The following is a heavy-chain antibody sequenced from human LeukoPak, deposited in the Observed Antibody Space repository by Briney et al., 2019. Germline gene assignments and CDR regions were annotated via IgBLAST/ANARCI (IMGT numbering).Heavy chain of an antibody. V-gene: IGHV3-9*01. D-gene: IGHD6-19*01. CDR3: AKDNRRHYTSGPNPDSLH. J-gene: IGHJ4*02. Sequence: GGSLRLSCAGSGFIFNNYAMHWVRQPPGKGLEWVSSISWNSGSIDYADSVKGRFTISRDNAKNSLYLQMNSLRVEDTAFYYCAKDNRRHYTSGPNPDSLHWGQGALVTVSS. CDR2: ISWNSGSI. CDR1: GFIFNNYA.